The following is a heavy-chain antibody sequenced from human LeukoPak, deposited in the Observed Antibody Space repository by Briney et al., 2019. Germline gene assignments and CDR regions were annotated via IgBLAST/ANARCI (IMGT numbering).Heavy chain of an antibody. J-gene: IGHJ6*02. Sequence: GGSLRLSCAASGFTFDDYAMHWVRQAPGKGLEWVSGISWNSGSIGYADSVKGRFTISRDNAKNSLYLQMNSLRAEDTALYYCAKAQHEWLVAPDNYYYYYGMDVWGQGTTVTVSS. D-gene: IGHD6-19*01. CDR2: ISWNSGSI. CDR1: GFTFDDYA. CDR3: AKAQHEWLVAPDNYYYYYGMDV. V-gene: IGHV3-9*01.